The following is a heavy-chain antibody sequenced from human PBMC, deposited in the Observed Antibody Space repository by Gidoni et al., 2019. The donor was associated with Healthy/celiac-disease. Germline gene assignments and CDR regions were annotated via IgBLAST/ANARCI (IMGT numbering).Heavy chain of an antibody. Sequence: QVQLQQWGAGLLKPSETLSLPCAVYGGSSSVYYCSWIRQHPGKGLEWIGEINHSGSTNYNPSLKSRVTISVDTSKNQFSLKLSYVTAADTAVYYCARGRPHITYYYDSSGYLFDYWGQGTLVTVSS. CDR2: INHSGST. J-gene: IGHJ4*02. CDR1: GGSSSVYY. D-gene: IGHD3-22*01. CDR3: ARGRPHITYYYDSSGYLFDY. V-gene: IGHV4-34*01.